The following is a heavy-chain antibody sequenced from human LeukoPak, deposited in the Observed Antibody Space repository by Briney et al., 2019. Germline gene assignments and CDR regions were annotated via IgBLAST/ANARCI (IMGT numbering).Heavy chain of an antibody. CDR1: GFTFNIHA. CDR3: ARSGSTGSARGNWFDP. D-gene: IGHD1-26*01. CDR2: ISSSSSHI. Sequence: GGSLRLSCAASGFTFNIHAMSWARHAPGKGLECVSSISSSSSHIYYPDSLKGRFSISRDNAKNSLYLQMNSLRAEDTAVYYCARSGSTGSARGNWFDPWGQGTLVTVSS. J-gene: IGHJ5*02. V-gene: IGHV3-21*01.